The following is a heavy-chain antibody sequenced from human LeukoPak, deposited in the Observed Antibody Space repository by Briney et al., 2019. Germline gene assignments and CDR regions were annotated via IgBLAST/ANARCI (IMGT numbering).Heavy chain of an antibody. J-gene: IGHJ3*01. CDR1: GVSVSSYY. CDR3: ARGLGIRQDDAFDV. CDR2: IFYMGET. V-gene: IGHV4-59*02. Sequence: SETLSLTCTVSGVSVSSYYWSWIRQPPGKGLEWIGYIFYMGETDYNPSLKRRVTISVDTSKNQFSLKLSSVTAADTAVYYCARGLGIRQDDAFDVWGQGTMVTVSS. D-gene: IGHD6-13*01.